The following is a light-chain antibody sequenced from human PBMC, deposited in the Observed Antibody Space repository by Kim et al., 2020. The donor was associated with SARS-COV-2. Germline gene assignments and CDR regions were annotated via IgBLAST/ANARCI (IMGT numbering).Light chain of an antibody. V-gene: IGLV2-14*03. CDR1: SSDVGAYDY. CDR3: SSYTGSSTLYA. CDR2: DVS. Sequence: QSITISCTGTSSDVGAYDYVSWFQQHPGKAPQLVIYDVSYRPSGVSNRFSGSKSGNTAYLTISGLQAEDEADYYCSSYTGSSTLYAFGTGTKVTVL. J-gene: IGLJ1*01.